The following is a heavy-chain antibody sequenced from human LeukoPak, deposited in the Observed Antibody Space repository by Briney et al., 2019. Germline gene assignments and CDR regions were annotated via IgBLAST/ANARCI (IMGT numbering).Heavy chain of an antibody. CDR2: IYPDDSYS. CDR1: GYTFSNYW. J-gene: IGHJ4*02. Sequence: HGESLKISCQTSGYTFSNYWIGWVRQTPDKGLELVGLIYPDDSYSKYSPSFQGQVTISADKSISTAYLQWSSLKASDTAMYYCARLRYDSSGYLYWGQGTLVTVSS. CDR3: ARLRYDSSGYLY. D-gene: IGHD3-22*01. V-gene: IGHV5-51*01.